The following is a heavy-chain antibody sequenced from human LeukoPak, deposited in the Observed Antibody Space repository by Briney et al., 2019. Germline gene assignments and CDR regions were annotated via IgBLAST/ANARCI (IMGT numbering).Heavy chain of an antibody. CDR1: GFTFSDSY. Sequence: GGSLRLSCAASGFTFSDSYMTWVRQAPGKGVEWVAYISGSGHDINYSDSVKGRFTISRDNAKNSLYLQMSSLRVEDTAVYYCTRDPRHFHPWGQGPLVTVSS. CDR2: ISGSGHDI. V-gene: IGHV3-11*04. J-gene: IGHJ1*01. D-gene: IGHD6-6*01. CDR3: TRDPRHFHP.